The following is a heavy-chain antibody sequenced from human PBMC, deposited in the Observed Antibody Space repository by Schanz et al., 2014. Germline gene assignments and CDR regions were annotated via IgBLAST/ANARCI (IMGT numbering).Heavy chain of an antibody. CDR2: LSGSGGST. CDR3: AKGMGYCSGGTCYDYYYYGLDV. Sequence: EGQLAESGGGLVQPGGSLRLSCAVSGFTVSSNHMSWVRQAPGKGLEWVSALSGSGGSTYYADSVKGRFTISRDNSENTLYLQMNSLSADDTAVFYCAKGMGYCSGGTCYDYYYYGLDVWGQGTTVTVSS. D-gene: IGHD2-15*01. J-gene: IGHJ6*02. V-gene: IGHV3-23*04. CDR1: GFTVSSNH.